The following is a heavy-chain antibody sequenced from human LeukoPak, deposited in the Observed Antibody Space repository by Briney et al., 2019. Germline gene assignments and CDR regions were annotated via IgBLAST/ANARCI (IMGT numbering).Heavy chain of an antibody. CDR1: GYTFTGYY. CDR3: ASPYCSGGSCYSSNYYYGMDV. Sequence: ASVKVSCKASGYTFTGYYMHWVRQAPGHGLEWMGWINPNSGGTNYAQKFQGRVTMTRDTSISTAYMELSRLRSDDTAVYYCASPYCSGGSCYSSNYYYGMDVWGQGTTVTVSS. V-gene: IGHV1-2*02. CDR2: INPNSGGT. J-gene: IGHJ6*02. D-gene: IGHD2-15*01.